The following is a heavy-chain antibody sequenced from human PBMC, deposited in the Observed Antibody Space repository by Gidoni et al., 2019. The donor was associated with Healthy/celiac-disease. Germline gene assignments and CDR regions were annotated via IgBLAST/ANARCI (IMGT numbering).Heavy chain of an antibody. Sequence: QVQLVESGGGVVQPGRSMRLSCSASGFTFSSYAMHWFRQAPGKGLAWVAVISYDGSNKYYADSVKCRFTISRDNSKNTLYLQLNSLRAEDTAVYYCAREPEAGGFDYWGQGTLVTVSS. V-gene: IGHV3-30*04. CDR3: AREPEAGGFDY. CDR2: ISYDGSNK. CDR1: GFTFSSYA. J-gene: IGHJ4*02.